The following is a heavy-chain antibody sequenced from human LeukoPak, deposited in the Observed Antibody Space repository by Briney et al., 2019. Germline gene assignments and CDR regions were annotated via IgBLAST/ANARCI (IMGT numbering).Heavy chain of an antibody. CDR2: IYHSGST. Sequence: SETLSLTCAVYGGSFSGYYWGWIRQPPGKGLEWIGSIYHSGSTYYNPSPKSRVTMSVDTSKNQFSLKLSSVTAADTAVYYCARVEPGTAGLFDYWGQGTLVTVSS. J-gene: IGHJ4*02. CDR1: GGSFSGYY. D-gene: IGHD1-1*01. V-gene: IGHV4-34*01. CDR3: ARVEPGTAGLFDY.